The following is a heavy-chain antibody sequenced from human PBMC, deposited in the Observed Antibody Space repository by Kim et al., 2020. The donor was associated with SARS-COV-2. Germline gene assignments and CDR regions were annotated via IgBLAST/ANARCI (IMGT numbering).Heavy chain of an antibody. CDR1: GFTFSSYA. D-gene: IGHD5-18*01. J-gene: IGHJ4*02. V-gene: IGHV3-30-3*01. Sequence: GGSLRLSCAASGFTFSSYAMHWVRQAPGKGLEWVAVISYDGSNKYYADSVKGRFTISRDNSKNTLYLQMNSLRAEDTAMYYCARPRGYSYGSYIDYWGQG. CDR3: ARPRGYSYGSYIDY. CDR2: ISYDGSNK.